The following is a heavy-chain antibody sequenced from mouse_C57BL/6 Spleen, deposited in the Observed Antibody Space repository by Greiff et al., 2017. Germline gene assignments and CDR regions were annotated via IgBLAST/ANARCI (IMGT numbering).Heavy chain of an antibody. D-gene: IGHD1-1*02. CDR3: ASGGTGAWFAY. CDR1: GYTFTSYW. CDR2: IDPSDSYT. J-gene: IGHJ3*01. Sequence: QVQLQQPGAELVKPGASVKLSCKASGYTFTSYWMQWVKQRPGQGLEWIGEIDPSDSYTNYNQKFKGKATLTVDTSSSTAYMQLSSLTSEDSAVYYCASGGTGAWFAYWGQGTLVTVSA. V-gene: IGHV1-50*01.